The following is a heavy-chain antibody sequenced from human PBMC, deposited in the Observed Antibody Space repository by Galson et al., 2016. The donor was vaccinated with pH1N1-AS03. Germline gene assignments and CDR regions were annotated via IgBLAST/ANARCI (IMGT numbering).Heavy chain of an antibody. D-gene: IGHD6-13*01. CDR3: AREEGGFGSNWLQTDAFDF. Sequence: SLRLSCAASGFIFTHYSMHWVRQAPGKGLEWVVVMSYEGTTTYYADSVKGRFTISRDNSKNTLYLQMNSLRTEDTALYYCAREEGGFGSNWLQTDAFDFWGQGTMVTVSS. V-gene: IGHV3-30-3*01. CDR1: GFIFTHYS. CDR2: MSYEGTTT. J-gene: IGHJ3*01.